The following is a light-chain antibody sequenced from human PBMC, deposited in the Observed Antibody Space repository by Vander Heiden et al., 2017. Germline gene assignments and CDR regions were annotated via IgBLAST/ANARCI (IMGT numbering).Light chain of an antibody. CDR3: QQNYSTPWT. Sequence: DIQMTQSPSSLSASVGDRVTITCRASQTISTYLTWYQQRPGKAPKLVIYAASSLQSGVSSRFSGSGSGTDFTLTINSLQPGDFATYYCQQNYSTPWTFGQGTKVEIK. CDR2: AAS. CDR1: QTISTY. J-gene: IGKJ1*01. V-gene: IGKV1-39*01.